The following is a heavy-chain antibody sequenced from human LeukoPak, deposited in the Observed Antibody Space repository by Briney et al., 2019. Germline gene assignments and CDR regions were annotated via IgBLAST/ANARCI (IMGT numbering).Heavy chain of an antibody. J-gene: IGHJ4*02. CDR1: GFTFSRYW. Sequence: GGSLRLSCAASGFTFSRYWMSWVRQAPGKGLEWVVNIKQDGSEKHYVDSVKGRFTISRDNAKNSLFLQMNGLRAEDTAVYYCAKLTYYDFWSGYQYYFDYWGQGTLVTVSS. D-gene: IGHD3-3*01. CDR3: AKLTYYDFWSGYQYYFDY. CDR2: IKQDGSEK. V-gene: IGHV3-7*03.